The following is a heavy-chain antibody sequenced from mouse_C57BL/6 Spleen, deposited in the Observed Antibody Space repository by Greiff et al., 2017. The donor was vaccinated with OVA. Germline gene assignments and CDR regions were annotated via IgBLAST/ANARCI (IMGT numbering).Heavy chain of an antibody. D-gene: IGHD1-1*01. CDR2: SRNKANDYTT. V-gene: IGHV7-1*01. CDR1: GFTFSDFY. Sequence: EVKLVESGGGLVQSGRSLRLSCATSGFTFSDFYMEWVRQAPGKGLEWIAASRNKANDYTTEYSASVKGRFIVSRDTSKSILYLQLHALRAEDTAIFYCSRDASYYCCSSDYWGQGTTLTVSS. J-gene: IGHJ2*01. CDR3: SRDASYYCCSSDY.